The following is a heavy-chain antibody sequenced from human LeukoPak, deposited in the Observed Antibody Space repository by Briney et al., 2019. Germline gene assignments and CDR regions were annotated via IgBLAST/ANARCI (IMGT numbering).Heavy chain of an antibody. Sequence: ASVKVSCKASGYTFTNNYLHWVRQAPGQGLEWMGMIYPRDGSTSYAQNFQSRVTVTRDTSTTTVHMELRGLRSEDTAVYYCARDQEGFDYWGQGTVVTVSS. CDR1: GYTFTNNY. V-gene: IGHV1-46*01. J-gene: IGHJ4*02. CDR2: IYPRDGST. CDR3: ARDQEGFDY.